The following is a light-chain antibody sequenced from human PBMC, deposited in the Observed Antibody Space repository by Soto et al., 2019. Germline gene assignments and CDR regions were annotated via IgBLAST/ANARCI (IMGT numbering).Light chain of an antibody. Sequence: AIRMTQSPSSFSASTGDRVTITCRASQGISSYLAWYQQKPGKAPKLLIYAASTLQSGVPSRFSGSGSGTDFTLTISCLQSEDVATYYCQKYYSYRFTFGQGTRLEIK. J-gene: IGKJ5*01. CDR2: AAS. CDR1: QGISSY. CDR3: QKYYSYRFT. V-gene: IGKV1-8*01.